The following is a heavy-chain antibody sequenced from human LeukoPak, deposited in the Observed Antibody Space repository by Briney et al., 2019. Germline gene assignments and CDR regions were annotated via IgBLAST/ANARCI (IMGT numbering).Heavy chain of an antibody. V-gene: IGHV4-34*01. CDR2: IYYSGST. CDR1: GGSFSGYY. Sequence: SETLSLTCAVYGGSFSGYYWSWIRQHPGKGLEWIGYIYYSGSTNYNPSLKSRVTISVDTSKNQFSLKLSSVTAADTAVYYCARGPKDYDILTGPDDYWGQGTLVTVSS. CDR3: ARGPKDYDILTGPDDY. J-gene: IGHJ4*02. D-gene: IGHD3-9*01.